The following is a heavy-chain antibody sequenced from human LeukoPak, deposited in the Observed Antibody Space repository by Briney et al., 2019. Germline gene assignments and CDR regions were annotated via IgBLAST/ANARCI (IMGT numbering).Heavy chain of an antibody. CDR2: ISCYNGDT. D-gene: IGHD3-22*01. CDR1: GYTFTHHG. Sequence: GASVKVSCKASGYTFTHHGISWVRQAPGQGLEWMGWISCYNGDTMYAQNVQGRVTMTTDTSTRTAYIELRSLRSDDTAMYYCARDPSNSSGYHVHFDSWGQGTLVTVSS. CDR3: ARDPSNSSGYHVHFDS. V-gene: IGHV1-18*01. J-gene: IGHJ4*02.